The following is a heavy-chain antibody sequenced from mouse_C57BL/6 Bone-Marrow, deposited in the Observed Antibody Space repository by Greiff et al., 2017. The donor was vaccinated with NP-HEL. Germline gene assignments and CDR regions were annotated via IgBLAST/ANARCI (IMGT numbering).Heavy chain of an antibody. CDR3: ARVDYDGAWFAY. Sequence: VQLQQSGPVLVKPGASVKMSCKASGYTFTDYYMNWVKQSHGKSLEWIGVINPYNGGTSYNQKFKGKATLTVDKSSSTAYMELNSLTSEDSAVYYCARVDYDGAWFAYWGQGTLVTVSA. V-gene: IGHV1-19*01. CDR2: INPYNGGT. J-gene: IGHJ3*01. D-gene: IGHD2-4*01. CDR1: GYTFTDYY.